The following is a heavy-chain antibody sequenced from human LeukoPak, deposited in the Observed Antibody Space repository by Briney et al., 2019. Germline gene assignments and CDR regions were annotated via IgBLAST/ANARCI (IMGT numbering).Heavy chain of an antibody. CDR1: GFTFSSYA. D-gene: IGHD4-17*01. V-gene: IGHV3-23*01. Sequence: GGSLRLSCAASGFTFSSYAMSWVRQAPGKGLEWVSAISGSGGSTYYADSVKGRFTITRDNSKNTLYLQMNSLRAEDTAVYYCAKDRATTVTTRNPHNYFDYWGQRTLATVSS. J-gene: IGHJ4*02. CDR2: ISGSGGST. CDR3: AKDRATTVTTRNPHNYFDY.